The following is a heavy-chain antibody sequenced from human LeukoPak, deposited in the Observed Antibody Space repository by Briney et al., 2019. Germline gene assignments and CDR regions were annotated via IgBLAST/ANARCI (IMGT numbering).Heavy chain of an antibody. CDR3: ARRQDGHDY. V-gene: IGHV4-61*02. CDR1: DGSISSGFYY. J-gene: IGHJ4*02. Sequence: SQTLSLTCTVSDGSISSGFYYWSWIRQPAGKGLEWIGRIYTSGSTNYNPSLKSRVTISLDTSRNQFSLKLSSVTAADTAVYYCARRQDGHDYWGQGTLLTVSS. CDR2: IYTSGST.